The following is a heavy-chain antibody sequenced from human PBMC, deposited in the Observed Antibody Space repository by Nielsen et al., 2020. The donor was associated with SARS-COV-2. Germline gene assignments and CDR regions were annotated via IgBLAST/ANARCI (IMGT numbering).Heavy chain of an antibody. V-gene: IGHV3-7*01. CDR3: ARDLTGSSDY. CDR2: MKQDGSEK. D-gene: IGHD2-15*01. Sequence: GESLKISCAASGFTFSTYGMSWVRQAPGKGLEWVANMKQDGSEKYYVDSVKGRFTISRDNAKNSLYLQMNSLRAEDTALYYCARDLTGSSDYWGQGTLVTVSS. J-gene: IGHJ4*02. CDR1: GFTFSTYG.